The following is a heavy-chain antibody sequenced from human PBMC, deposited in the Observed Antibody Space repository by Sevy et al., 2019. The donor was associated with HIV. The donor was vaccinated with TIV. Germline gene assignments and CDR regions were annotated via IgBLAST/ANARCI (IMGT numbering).Heavy chain of an antibody. CDR3: ARDLISPYYYDTSGHADAFDI. CDR2: ISTGTSYI. J-gene: IGHJ3*02. Sequence: GGSLRLSCVASGFSFSSYSMNWVRQAPGKGLEWVSSISTGTSYIAYADSVQGRFTISRDNAKNSLYLQMNILRAEDTAVYYCARDLISPYYYDTSGHADAFDIWGQGTLVTVSS. D-gene: IGHD3-22*01. V-gene: IGHV3-21*01. CDR1: GFSFSSYS.